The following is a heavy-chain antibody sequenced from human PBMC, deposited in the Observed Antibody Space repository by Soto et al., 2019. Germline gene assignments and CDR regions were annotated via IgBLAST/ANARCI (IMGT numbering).Heavy chain of an antibody. CDR2: ISSSSSYI. Sequence: GGSLRLSCAASGFTFSSYSMNWVRQAPGKGLEWVSSISSSSSYIYYADSVKGRFTISRDNAKNSLYLQMNSLRAEDTAVYYCARDDIVLMVYAIPRPFDYWGQGTLVTVSS. J-gene: IGHJ4*02. D-gene: IGHD2-8*01. V-gene: IGHV3-21*01. CDR3: ARDDIVLMVYAIPRPFDY. CDR1: GFTFSSYS.